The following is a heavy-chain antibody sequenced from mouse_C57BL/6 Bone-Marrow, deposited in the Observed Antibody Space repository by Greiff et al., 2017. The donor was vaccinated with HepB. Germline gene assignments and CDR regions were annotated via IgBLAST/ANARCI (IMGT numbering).Heavy chain of an antibody. CDR1: GYTFTEYT. Sequence: VKLQQSGAELVKPGASVKLSCKASGYTFTEYTIHWVKQRSGQGLEWIGWFYPGSGSIKYNEKFKDKATLTADKSSSTVYMELSRLTSEDSAVYFCARHEGGIYYDYDEGFAYWGQGTLVTVSA. CDR3: ARHEGGIYYDYDEGFAY. V-gene: IGHV1-62-2*01. D-gene: IGHD2-4*01. J-gene: IGHJ3*01. CDR2: FYPGSGSI.